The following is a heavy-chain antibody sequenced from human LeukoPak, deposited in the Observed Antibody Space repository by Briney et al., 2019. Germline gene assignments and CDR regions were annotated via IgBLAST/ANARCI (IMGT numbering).Heavy chain of an antibody. CDR3: ARVKFPNWFDP. CDR1: GGSISSYY. V-gene: IGHV4-4*07. Sequence: SETLSLTCTASGGSISSYYWSWIRQPAGKGLEWIGRIYSSGSTNYNPSLKSRVTISVDTSKNQFSLKLSSVTAADTAVYYCARVKFPNWFDPWGQGTLVTVSS. J-gene: IGHJ5*02. CDR2: IYSSGST.